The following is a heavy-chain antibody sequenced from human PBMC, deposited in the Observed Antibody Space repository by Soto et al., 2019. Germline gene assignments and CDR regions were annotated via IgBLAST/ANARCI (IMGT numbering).Heavy chain of an antibody. CDR2: NSSTTNYI. Sequence: EVQLVESGGGLVKPGGSLRLSCAASGFTFTRYSMNWVRESPGKGLEWVSSNSSTTNYIYYGDSMKGRFTISRDNAKNSLYLEMNSLRAEDTAVYYCARESEDLTSNFDYWGQGTLVTVSS. CDR1: GFTFTRYS. J-gene: IGHJ4*02. CDR3: ARESEDLTSNFDY. V-gene: IGHV3-21*06.